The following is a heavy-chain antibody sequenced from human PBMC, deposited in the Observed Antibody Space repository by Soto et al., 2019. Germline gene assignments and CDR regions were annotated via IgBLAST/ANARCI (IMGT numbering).Heavy chain of an antibody. Sequence: PSQTLSLTCTVAGGSISSYYWSWIRQPPGKGLEWIGYIYYSGSTNYNPSLKSRVTISVDTSKNQFSLKLSSVTAADTAVYYCARGKQLGFDYWGQGTLVTVSS. CDR3: ARGKQLGFDY. D-gene: IGHD6-6*01. CDR1: GGSISSYY. CDR2: IYYSGST. V-gene: IGHV4-59*12. J-gene: IGHJ4*02.